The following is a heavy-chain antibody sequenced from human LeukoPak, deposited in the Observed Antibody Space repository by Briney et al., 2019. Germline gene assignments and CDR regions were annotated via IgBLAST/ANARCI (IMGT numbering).Heavy chain of an antibody. CDR1: GYTFSGHY. Sequence: EASVKVSCKASGYTFSGHYMHWVRQAPGQGLEWMGWINTNTGNPTYAQGFTGRFVFSLDTSVSTAYLQISSLKAEDTAVYYCARDLVSDRSITIFGVVPDAFDIWGQGTMVTVSS. CDR3: ARDLVSDRSITIFGVVPDAFDI. D-gene: IGHD3-3*01. J-gene: IGHJ3*02. CDR2: INTNTGNP. V-gene: IGHV7-4-1*02.